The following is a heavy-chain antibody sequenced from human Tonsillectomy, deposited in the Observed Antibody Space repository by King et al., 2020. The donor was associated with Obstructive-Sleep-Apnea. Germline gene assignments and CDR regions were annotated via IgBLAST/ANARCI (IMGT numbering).Heavy chain of an antibody. J-gene: IGHJ4*02. V-gene: IGHV3-7*01. Sequence: QLVQSGGGLVKPGGSLRLSCAASGFTFSSYWMSWVRQAPGKGLEWVANIKQDGSEKYYVDSVKGRFTISRDNAKNSLYLQMNSLRAEDTAVYYCARDAITGYSCSWYLTYWGQGTLVTVSS. CDR3: ARDAITGYSCSWYLTY. D-gene: IGHD6-13*01. CDR2: IKQDGSEK. CDR1: GFTFSSYW.